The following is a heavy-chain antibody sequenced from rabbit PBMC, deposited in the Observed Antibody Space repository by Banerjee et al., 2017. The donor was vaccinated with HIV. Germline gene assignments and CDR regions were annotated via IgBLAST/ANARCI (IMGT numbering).Heavy chain of an antibody. J-gene: IGHJ4*01. D-gene: IGHD4-1*01. CDR2: INTGSGNT. V-gene: IGHV1S47*01. Sequence: QEQLVESRGGLVQPGGSLTLSCKASGFDFSSYYMGWVRQAPGKGPEWIAYINTGSGNTYYASWVNGRFSISRENTQNTVSLQMNSLTAADTATYFCVRSNGWPNYYFKLWGPGTLVTVS. CDR1: GFDFSSYY. CDR3: VRSNGWPNYYFKL.